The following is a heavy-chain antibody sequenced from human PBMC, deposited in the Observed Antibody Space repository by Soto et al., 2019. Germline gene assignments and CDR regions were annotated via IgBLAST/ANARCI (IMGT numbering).Heavy chain of an antibody. CDR2: ISYDGSNK. CDR1: GFTFSSYA. D-gene: IGHD3-22*01. CDR3: ARDPNYYDSSGLGY. Sequence: QVQLVESGGSVAQPGRSLRLSCAASGFTFSSYAMHWVRQAPGKGLEWVAVISYDGSNKYYADSVKGRFTISRDNSKNTLYLQMNSLRAEDTAVYYCARDPNYYDSSGLGYWGQGTLVTVSS. J-gene: IGHJ4*02. V-gene: IGHV3-30-3*01.